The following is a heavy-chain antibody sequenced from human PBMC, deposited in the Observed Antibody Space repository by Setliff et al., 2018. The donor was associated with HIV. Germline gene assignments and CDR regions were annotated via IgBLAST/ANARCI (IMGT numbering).Heavy chain of an antibody. CDR2: INHSGST. CDR1: GESFNTYF. Sequence: PSETLSLTCAVYGESFNTYFWSWIRQPPGKGLEWIGQINHSGSTNYNVSLKSRVTISVDTSKNQFSLKLRSVTAADTAVYYCAGADYSDTSGYYSNFDYWGQGTLVTVSS. D-gene: IGHD3-22*01. CDR3: AGADYSDTSGYYSNFDY. V-gene: IGHV4-34*01. J-gene: IGHJ4*02.